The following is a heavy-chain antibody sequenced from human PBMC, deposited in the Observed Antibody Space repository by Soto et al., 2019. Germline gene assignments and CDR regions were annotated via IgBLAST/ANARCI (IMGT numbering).Heavy chain of an antibody. CDR2: IIPSLGIT. CDR1: GYTFTSYD. J-gene: IGHJ4*02. D-gene: IGHD3-16*01. CDR3: AREGGY. V-gene: IGHV1-69*04. Sequence: SVKVSCKASGYTFTSYDINWVRQATGQGLEWMGRIIPSLGITNYAQKFQGRVTITADKSTSTVYMELSSLRSEDTAVYYCAREGGYWGQGTLVTVSS.